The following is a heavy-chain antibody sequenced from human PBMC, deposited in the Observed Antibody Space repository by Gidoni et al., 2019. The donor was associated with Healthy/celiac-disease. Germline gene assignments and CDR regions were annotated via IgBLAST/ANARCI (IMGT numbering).Heavy chain of an antibody. CDR3: ARQGGSSWYYWFDP. D-gene: IGHD6-13*01. J-gene: IGHJ5*02. CDR2: ISAYNGNT. CDR1: GYPFTSYG. Sequence: ASVKVSCKASGYPFTSYGISWVRQAPGQGLEWMGWISAYNGNTNYAQKLQGRVTMPTDTSTSTAYMELRSLRSDDTAVYYCARQGGSSWYYWFDPWGQGTLVTVSS. V-gene: IGHV1-18*01.